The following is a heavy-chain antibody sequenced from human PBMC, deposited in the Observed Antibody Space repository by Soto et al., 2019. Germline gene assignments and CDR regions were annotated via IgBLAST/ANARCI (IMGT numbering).Heavy chain of an antibody. V-gene: IGHV1-69*13. CDR1: GGTFSIYG. Sequence: GASVKVSCKSSGGTFSIYGIRWVRQAPGQGLEWMGGIIPIFETTNYAQKFQGRVTISADESTSTAYMELSSLRSDDTAVYYCARSNTAMVSYYFDYWGQGTLVTVSS. J-gene: IGHJ4*01. CDR3: ARSNTAMVSYYFDY. CDR2: IIPIFETT. D-gene: IGHD5-18*01.